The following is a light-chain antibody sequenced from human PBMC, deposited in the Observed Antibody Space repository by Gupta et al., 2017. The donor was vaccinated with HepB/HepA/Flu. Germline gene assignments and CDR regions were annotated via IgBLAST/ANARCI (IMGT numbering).Light chain of an antibody. J-gene: IGLJ3*02. CDR3: VLFMGTGIWV. Sequence: QTVVTQAPSFSVSPGGTVTLTCGLSSGSVSTNYYPSWYQQTPGQAPRTLIYNTNTRSAGVPDRFSGSVLGNKAALTITGAQAEDESDYYCVLFMGTGIWVFGGGTKLTVV. CDR1: SGSVSTNYY. CDR2: NTN. V-gene: IGLV8-61*01.